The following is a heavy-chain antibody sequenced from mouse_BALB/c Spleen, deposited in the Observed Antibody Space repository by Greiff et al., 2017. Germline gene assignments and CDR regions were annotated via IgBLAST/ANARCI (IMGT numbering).Heavy chain of an antibody. CDR2: IDPANGNT. CDR3: ASSPYYYAMDY. V-gene: IGHV14-3*02. J-gene: IGHJ4*01. CDR1: GFNIKDTY. Sequence: VQLQQSGAELVKPGASVKLSCTASGFNIKDTYMHWVKQRPEQGLEWIGRIDPANGNTKYDPKFQGKATITADTSSNTAYLQLSSLTSEDTAVYYCASSPYYYAMDYWGQGTSVTVSS.